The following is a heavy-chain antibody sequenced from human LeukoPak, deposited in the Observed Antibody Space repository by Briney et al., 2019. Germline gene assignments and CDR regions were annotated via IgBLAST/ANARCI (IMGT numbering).Heavy chain of an antibody. Sequence: PGGSLRLSCAASGFTFSSYGMHWVRQAPGKGLEWVAVISYDGSNKYYADSVKGRFTISRDNSKNTLYLQMNSLRAEDTAVYYCAKDQLGGSYVESIDYWGQGTLVTVSS. CDR1: GFTFSSYG. V-gene: IGHV3-30*18. CDR2: ISYDGSNK. J-gene: IGHJ4*02. CDR3: AKDQLGGSYVESIDY. D-gene: IGHD1-26*01.